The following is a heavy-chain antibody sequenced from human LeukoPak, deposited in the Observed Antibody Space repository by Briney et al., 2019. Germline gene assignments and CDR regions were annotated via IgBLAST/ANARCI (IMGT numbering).Heavy chain of an antibody. D-gene: IGHD6-6*01. CDR3: AKPTGTQYSSSAPGGY. CDR2: ISSSSTI. V-gene: IGHV3-48*04. J-gene: IGHJ4*02. CDR1: GFTFSSYS. Sequence: PGGSLRLSCAASGFTFSSYSMNWVRQAPGKGLEWVSYISSSSTIYYADSVKGRFTISRDNAKNSLYLQMNSLRAEDTAVYYCAKPTGTQYSSSAPGGYWGQGTLVTVSS.